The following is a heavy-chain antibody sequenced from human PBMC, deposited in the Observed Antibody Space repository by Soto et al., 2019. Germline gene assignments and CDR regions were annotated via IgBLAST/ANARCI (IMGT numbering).Heavy chain of an antibody. V-gene: IGHV3-30*18. J-gene: IGHJ4*02. CDR1: GFTFKNHD. Sequence: GGSLRLSCVASGFTFKNHDMHWVRQAPGKGLEWLAIVSRDETQAFYADSLQGRFTISRDNSNNLVFPQLTNLRPEDTAMYYCVKGYCGISSPRNVPAKQFDSWGQGTRVTVS. CDR2: VSRDETQA. D-gene: IGHD2-21*01. CDR3: VKGYCGISSPRNVPAKQFDS.